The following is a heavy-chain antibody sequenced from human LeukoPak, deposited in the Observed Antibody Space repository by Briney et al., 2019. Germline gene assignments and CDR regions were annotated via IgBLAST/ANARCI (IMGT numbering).Heavy chain of an antibody. J-gene: IGHJ4*02. Sequence: GGSLRLSCAASGFTFSSYSMTWVRQAPGKGLEWVSSISRSSSYIYYADSVKGRFTISRDNAKNSLSLQMNSLRAEDTAVYYCARDHDWSFDYWGQGTLVTVSS. CDR1: GFTFSSYS. V-gene: IGHV3-21*01. CDR3: ARDHDWSFDY. D-gene: IGHD3-9*01. CDR2: ISRSSSYI.